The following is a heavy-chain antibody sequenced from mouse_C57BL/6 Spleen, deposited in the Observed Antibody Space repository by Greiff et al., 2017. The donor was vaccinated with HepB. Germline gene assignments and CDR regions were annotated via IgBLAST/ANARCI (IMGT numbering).Heavy chain of an antibody. D-gene: IGHD1-1*01. CDR2: ISYDGSN. Sequence: EVQLQESGPGLVKPSQSLSLTCSVTGYSITSGYYWNWIRQFPGNKLEWMGYISYDGSNNYNPSLKNRISITRDTSKNQFFLKLNSVTTEDTATYYCAREGYYGSSYSYAMDYWGQGTSVTVSS. J-gene: IGHJ4*01. V-gene: IGHV3-6*01. CDR1: GYSITSGYY. CDR3: AREGYYGSSYSYAMDY.